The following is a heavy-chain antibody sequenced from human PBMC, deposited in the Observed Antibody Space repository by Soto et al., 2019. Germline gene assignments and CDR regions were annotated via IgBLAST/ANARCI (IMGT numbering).Heavy chain of an antibody. CDR1: GGSISSGGYY. CDR2: IYDSGNT. Sequence: QVQLQESGPGLVKPSQTLSLTCTVSGGSISSGGYYWSGLRQHPGKGLEWIGYIYDSGNTYYNPSLKIRVMISVDQSRNQCYLKLSSVTAADPAVYYCAREEGVGHDRRWFDRCGQGTMGTVSS. J-gene: IGHJ5*02. D-gene: IGHD5-12*01. CDR3: AREEGVGHDRRWFDR. V-gene: IGHV4-31*03.